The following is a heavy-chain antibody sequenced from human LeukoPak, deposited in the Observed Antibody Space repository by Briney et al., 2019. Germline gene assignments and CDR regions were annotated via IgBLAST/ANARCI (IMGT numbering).Heavy chain of an antibody. CDR3: ARTVTTSPWYFDL. Sequence: SETLSLTCAVSGGSISSSNYWSWIRQHPGKGLEWIGYIYYSGSTYYNPSLKSRVTISVDTSKNQFSLKLSSVTAADTAVYYRARTVTTSPWYFDLWGRGTLVTVSS. CDR2: IYYSGST. CDR1: GGSISSSNY. J-gene: IGHJ2*01. D-gene: IGHD4-17*01. V-gene: IGHV4-31*11.